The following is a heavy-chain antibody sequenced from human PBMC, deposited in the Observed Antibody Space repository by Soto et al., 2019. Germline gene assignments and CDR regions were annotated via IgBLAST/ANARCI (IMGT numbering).Heavy chain of an antibody. CDR1: GGSISSGDYY. Sequence: QVQLQESGPGLVKPSQTLSLTCTVSGGSISSGDYYWSWIRQPPGKGLEWIGYIYYSGSTYYNPSLTGRVTTSVDTSKNQFSRKLSSVTAADTAVYYCARGYCGGDCYTDYYYYGMDVWGQGTTVTVSS. CDR3: ARGYCGGDCYTDYYYYGMDV. J-gene: IGHJ6*02. V-gene: IGHV4-30-4*01. D-gene: IGHD2-21*02. CDR2: IYYSGST.